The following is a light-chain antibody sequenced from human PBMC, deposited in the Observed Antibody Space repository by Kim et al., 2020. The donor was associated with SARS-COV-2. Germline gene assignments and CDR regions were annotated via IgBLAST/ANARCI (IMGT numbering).Light chain of an antibody. Sequence: QAGLTQPPSVSKGLRQTATLTCTGNSNDVGNEGAAWLQQHQGHPPKLLSYRNNKRPSGISERLSASRSGNTASLTITGLQPEDEADYYCSAWDSRLSAWVFGGGTKLTVL. CDR3: SAWDSRLSAWV. CDR2: RNN. CDR1: SNDVGNEG. J-gene: IGLJ3*02. V-gene: IGLV10-54*01.